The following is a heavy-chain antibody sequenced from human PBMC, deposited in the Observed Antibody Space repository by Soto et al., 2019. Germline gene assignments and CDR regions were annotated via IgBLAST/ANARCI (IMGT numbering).Heavy chain of an antibody. CDR1: GYSFTTYW. J-gene: IGHJ4*02. CDR2: IDPSDSYT. CDR3: ARHDYNSGYYFFFHF. Sequence: PGESLKISCKGSGYSFTTYWISWVRQMPGKGLEWMGRIDPSDSYTNYSPSFRGHVVITVDKSFSTAYLQWSSLKASDTAMYYCARHDYNSGYYFFFHFSGQGTMVTVSS. D-gene: IGHD3-22*01. V-gene: IGHV5-10-1*01.